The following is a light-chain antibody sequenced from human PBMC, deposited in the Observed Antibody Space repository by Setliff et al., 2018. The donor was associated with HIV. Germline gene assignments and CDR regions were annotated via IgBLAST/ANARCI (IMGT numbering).Light chain of an antibody. CDR1: TSDTGTYNY. J-gene: IGLJ3*02. V-gene: IGLV2-14*03. CDR2: DVS. Sequence: QSVLTQPASVSGSPGQSIAISCNATTSDTGTYNYVSWHQQLPGKAPKLVIYDVSNRPSGVSDRFSGSKSGNTASLTISSLQADDEADYFCSSYTTSRTWVFGGGTKVTVL. CDR3: SSYTTSRTWV.